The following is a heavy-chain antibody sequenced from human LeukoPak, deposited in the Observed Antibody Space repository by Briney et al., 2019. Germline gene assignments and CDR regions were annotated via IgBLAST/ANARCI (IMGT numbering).Heavy chain of an antibody. CDR2: VYHSGST. V-gene: IGHV4-59*01. J-gene: IGHJ5*02. Sequence: SETLSLTCTVSRGSITTYYCSWIRQSAGKGLEWIGNVYHSGSTTYNTSLTSRVTTSVDTSKNQFSLRMTSVTTADTAVYYCAADRQQGGSGSYWFDPWGQGTQVTVSS. CDR3: AADRQQGGSGSYWFDP. CDR1: RGSITTYY. D-gene: IGHD3-10*01.